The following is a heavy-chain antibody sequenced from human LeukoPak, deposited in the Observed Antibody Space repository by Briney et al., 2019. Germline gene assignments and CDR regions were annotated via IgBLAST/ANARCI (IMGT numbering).Heavy chain of an antibody. CDR3: ARSKEKGRDGYNYLDY. Sequence: ASVKVSCKVSGYTLTELSMHWVRQAPGKGLEWMGGFDPEDGETIYAQKFQGRVTMTEDTSTDTAYMELSSLRSEDTAVYYCARSKEKGRDGYNYLDYWGQGTLVTVSS. J-gene: IGHJ4*02. CDR2: FDPEDGET. CDR1: GYTLTELS. V-gene: IGHV1-24*01. D-gene: IGHD5-24*01.